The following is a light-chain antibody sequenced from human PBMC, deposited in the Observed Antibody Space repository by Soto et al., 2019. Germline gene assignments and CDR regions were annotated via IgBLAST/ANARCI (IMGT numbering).Light chain of an antibody. J-gene: IGKJ4*01. CDR2: GAS. CDR1: QSVGRN. V-gene: IGKV3-15*01. CDR3: QQYNHWPPLT. Sequence: EIVMTQSPATLSVSPGERATLSCRASQSVGRNLAGYKQKPGQAPRLLIYGASTRATGIPARFSGSGSGTEFALTVRSLQSEDFAIYSCQQYNHWPPLTSGGGTKVEIK.